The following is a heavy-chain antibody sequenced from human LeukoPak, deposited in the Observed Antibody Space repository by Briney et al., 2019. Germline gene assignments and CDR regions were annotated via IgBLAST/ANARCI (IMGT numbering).Heavy chain of an antibody. CDR3: ARDVGLEWELPGDWFDP. J-gene: IGHJ5*02. CDR2: IWYDGSNK. V-gene: IGHV3-33*01. D-gene: IGHD1-26*01. Sequence: GGSLRLSCAASGFTFSSYGMPWVRQAPGKGLEWVAVIWYDGSNKYYADSVKGRFTISRDNSKNTLYLQMNSLRAEDTAVYYCARDVGLEWELPGDWFDPWGQGTLVTVSS. CDR1: GFTFSSYG.